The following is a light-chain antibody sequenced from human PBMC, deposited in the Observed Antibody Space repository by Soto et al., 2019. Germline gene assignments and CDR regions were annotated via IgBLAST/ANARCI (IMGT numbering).Light chain of an antibody. V-gene: IGKV4-1*01. J-gene: IGKJ4*01. CDR2: WAS. Sequence: DVVMTQSPDSLAVSLGERATTNCKSSQSVFHSNNKKYLAWYQQKPGQPPKLLIYWASTRESGVPDRFSGSGSGTHFNLTITSLQAEDVAVYYCHQYYTMPLTFGGGNTVEIK. CDR1: QSVFHSNNKKY. CDR3: HQYYTMPLT.